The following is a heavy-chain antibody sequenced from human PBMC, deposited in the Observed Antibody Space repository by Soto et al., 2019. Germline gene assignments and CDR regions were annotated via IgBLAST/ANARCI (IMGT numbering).Heavy chain of an antibody. D-gene: IGHD2-15*01. Sequence: GGSLRLSCAASGFTFSSYSMNWVRQAPGKGLEWVSSISSSGGSTYYADSVKGRFTISRDNSKNTLYLQMNSLRAEDTAVYYCAREGGEGYCSGGSCYSGVNYYGIDVWGQGTTVTVSS. CDR3: AREGGEGYCSGGSCYSGVNYYGIDV. V-gene: IGHV3-21*04. CDR1: GFTFSSYS. J-gene: IGHJ6*02. CDR2: ISSSGGST.